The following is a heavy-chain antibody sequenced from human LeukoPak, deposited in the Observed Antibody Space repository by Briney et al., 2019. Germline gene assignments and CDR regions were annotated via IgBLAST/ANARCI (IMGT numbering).Heavy chain of an antibody. Sequence: GRSLRLSCAASGFTFVDYAMHWVRQAPGKGLEWVSGITWNSGSIGYVDSVRGRFTISRDNAKNSLHLQMNSLRAEDTALYFCVKEGVHGVGFDYWGQGTLVAMSS. V-gene: IGHV3-9*01. D-gene: IGHD2-8*01. J-gene: IGHJ4*02. CDR2: ITWNSGSI. CDR3: VKEGVHGVGFDY. CDR1: GFTFVDYA.